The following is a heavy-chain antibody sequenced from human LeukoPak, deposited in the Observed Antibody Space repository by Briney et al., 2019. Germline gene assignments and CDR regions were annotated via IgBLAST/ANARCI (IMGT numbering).Heavy chain of an antibody. CDR3: ARGHPERGPRGGYYYYYMDV. J-gene: IGHJ6*03. D-gene: IGHD3-16*01. CDR2: IIPIFGTA. Sequence: SVKVSCKASGGTFSSYAISWVRQAPGQGLEWMGGIIPIFGTANYAQKFQGRVTITADESTSTAYMELSSLRSEDTAVYYCARGHPERGPRGGYYYYYMDVWGKGTTVTVSS. CDR1: GGTFSSYA. V-gene: IGHV1-69*13.